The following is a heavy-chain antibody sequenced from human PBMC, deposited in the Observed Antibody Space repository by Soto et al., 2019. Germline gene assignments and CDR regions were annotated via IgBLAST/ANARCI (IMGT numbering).Heavy chain of an antibody. V-gene: IGHV3-23*01. CDR2: IRPGGDST. J-gene: IGHJ5*01. Sequence: GSLRLSCAASGFRFRTRAMSWVRQAPGKGLEWVASIRPGGDSTYYADSVKGRFAVSRDNSNVTLYLQMDSLRVEDTAIYYCTTHEEGAPWAGGFDSWGQGTLVTVSS. CDR1: GFRFRTRA. D-gene: IGHD1-26*01. CDR3: TTHEEGAPWAGGFDS.